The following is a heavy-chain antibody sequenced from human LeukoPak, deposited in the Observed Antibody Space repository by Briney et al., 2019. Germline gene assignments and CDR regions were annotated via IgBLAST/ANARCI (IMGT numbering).Heavy chain of an antibody. Sequence: PGRSLRLSCAASGFTFSSYGIHWVRQAPGKGLEWVAFISYDATNKCFTDSVKGRFTISRDNSKKTLYLQMNSLRPEDTAVYYCAKESWSTDSGKGAFDIWGQGTMVTVSS. D-gene: IGHD3-10*01. CDR2: ISYDATNK. V-gene: IGHV3-30*18. CDR1: GFTFSSYG. J-gene: IGHJ3*02. CDR3: AKESWSTDSGKGAFDI.